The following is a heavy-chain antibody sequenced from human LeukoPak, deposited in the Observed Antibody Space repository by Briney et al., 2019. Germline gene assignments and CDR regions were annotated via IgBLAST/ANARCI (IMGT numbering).Heavy chain of an antibody. V-gene: IGHV3-30*03. CDR1: GFTFSSYG. Sequence: GGSLRLSCAASGFTFSSYGIHWVRQAPGKGLEWVAGTSYDGTNKYYADSVKGRFTISRDNSKNTLHLQMDSLRPEDTAVYYCTREAGYGSSWPLDYWGQGNLVTVSS. CDR3: TREAGYGSSWPLDY. CDR2: TSYDGTNK. D-gene: IGHD6-13*01. J-gene: IGHJ4*02.